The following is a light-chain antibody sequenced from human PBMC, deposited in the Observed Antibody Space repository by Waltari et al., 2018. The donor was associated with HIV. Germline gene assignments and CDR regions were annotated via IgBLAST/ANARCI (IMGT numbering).Light chain of an antibody. CDR1: QSISSY. J-gene: IGKJ4*01. Sequence: DIQMTPSPSSLSASVGDRVTITCRASQSISSYLNWYQQKPGKAPKLLIYDASSLQSGVPSRFSGSGSGTDFTLTISSLQPEDFATYYCQQSYSTPLTFGGGTKVEIK. V-gene: IGKV1-39*01. CDR2: DAS. CDR3: QQSYSTPLT.